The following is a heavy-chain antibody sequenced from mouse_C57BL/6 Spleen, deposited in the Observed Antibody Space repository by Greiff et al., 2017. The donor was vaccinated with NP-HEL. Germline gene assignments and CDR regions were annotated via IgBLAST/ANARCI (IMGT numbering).Heavy chain of an antibody. J-gene: IGHJ2*01. CDR1: GFTFSSYA. D-gene: IGHD2-5*01. V-gene: IGHV5-4*01. Sequence: DVQLVESGGGLVKPGGSLKLSCAASGFTFSSYAMSWVRQTPEKRLEWVATISDGGSYTYYPDNVKGRFTISRDNAKNNLYLQMSNLKSEDTAMYYCARDRTYSNYFDYWGQGTTLTVSS. CDR2: ISDGGSYT. CDR3: ARDRTYSNYFDY.